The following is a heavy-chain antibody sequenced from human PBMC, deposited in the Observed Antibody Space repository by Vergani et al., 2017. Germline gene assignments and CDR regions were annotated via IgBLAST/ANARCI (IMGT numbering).Heavy chain of an antibody. V-gene: IGHV3-73*01. CDR2: IRSKANDYAT. D-gene: IGHD2/OR15-2a*01. CDR3: TSGGLYMGPTQRYSDY. J-gene: IGHJ4*02. Sequence: EVHLVESGGGLVQPGRSLRLSCSGSGFTLGDYAMTWVRQSSGKGLEWLGRIRSKANDYATEYSVSVRGRFTISRDDSTYTAYLQMQNLRLDDTAVYYCTSGGLYMGPTQRYSDYWGQGSLVTVSS. CDR1: GFTLGDYA.